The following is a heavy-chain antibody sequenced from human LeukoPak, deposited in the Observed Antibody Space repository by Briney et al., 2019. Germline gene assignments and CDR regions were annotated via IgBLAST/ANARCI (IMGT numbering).Heavy chain of an antibody. J-gene: IGHJ5*02. CDR3: AREPAVLRFYRTRGFDP. CDR2: INHSGST. CDR1: GGSISSGSYY. V-gene: IGHV4-39*07. Sequence: PSETLSLTCTVSGGSISSGSYYWSWIRQPPGKGLEWIGEINHSGSTNYNPSLKSRVTISVDTSKNQFSLKLSSVTAADTAVYYCAREPAVLRFYRTRGFDPWGQGTLVTVSS. D-gene: IGHD3-3*01.